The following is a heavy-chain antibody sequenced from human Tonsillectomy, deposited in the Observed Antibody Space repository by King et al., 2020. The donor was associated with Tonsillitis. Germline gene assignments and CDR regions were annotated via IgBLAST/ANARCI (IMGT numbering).Heavy chain of an antibody. CDR2: ISGYNGNT. D-gene: IGHD7-27*01. Sequence: QLVQSGAEVKKPGASVKVSCKASGYTFTSYGISWVRQAPGQGLEWMGWISGYNGNTNYAQKLQGRVTMTTDTSTSTAYMELRSLRSDDTAVYYCARDSPNWLIGGLVVYWGQGTLVTVSS. CDR3: ARDSPNWLIGGLVVY. CDR1: GYTFTSYG. V-gene: IGHV1-18*01. J-gene: IGHJ4*02.